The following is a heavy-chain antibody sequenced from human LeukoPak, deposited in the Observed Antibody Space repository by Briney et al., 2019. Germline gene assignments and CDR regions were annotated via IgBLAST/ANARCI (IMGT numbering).Heavy chain of an antibody. D-gene: IGHD5-18*01. J-gene: IGHJ4*02. CDR1: GYTFTSYD. CDR3: ARGLYVDTAMARTLNDY. CDR2: MNPNSGNT. Sequence: ASVKVSCKASGYTFTSYDINWVRQATGQGLEWMGWMNPNSGNTGYAQKFQGRVTMTRNTSISTAYMELSSLRSEDTAVYYCARGLYVDTAMARTLNDYWGQGTLVTVSS. V-gene: IGHV1-8*01.